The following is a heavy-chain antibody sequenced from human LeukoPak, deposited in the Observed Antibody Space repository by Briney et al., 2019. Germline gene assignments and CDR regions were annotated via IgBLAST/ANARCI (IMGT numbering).Heavy chain of an antibody. Sequence: ASVKVSCKVSGYTLTELSMHWVRQAPGKGLEWMGGFDPEDGETIYAQKFQGRVTMTEDTSTDTAYMELSSLRSEDTAVYYCATGPLRSGYYYDAFDIWGQGTMVTVSS. D-gene: IGHD3-3*01. J-gene: IGHJ3*02. CDR3: ATGPLRSGYYYDAFDI. CDR1: GYTLTELS. V-gene: IGHV1-24*01. CDR2: FDPEDGET.